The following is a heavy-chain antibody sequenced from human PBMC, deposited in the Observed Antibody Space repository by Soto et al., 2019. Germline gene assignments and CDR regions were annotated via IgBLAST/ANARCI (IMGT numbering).Heavy chain of an antibody. CDR1: GGSFSGYY. Sequence: QVQLQQWGAGLLKPSETLSLTCAVYGGSFSGYYWSWIRQPPGKGLEWIGEINHSGNTNYNPSLKSRVTISVETSKNQFSLKLSSVTAADTAVYSCARHNYDGSGYYYYYYGMDVWGQGTTVTVSS. J-gene: IGHJ6*02. D-gene: IGHD3-22*01. CDR2: INHSGNT. CDR3: ARHNYDGSGYYYYYYGMDV. V-gene: IGHV4-34*01.